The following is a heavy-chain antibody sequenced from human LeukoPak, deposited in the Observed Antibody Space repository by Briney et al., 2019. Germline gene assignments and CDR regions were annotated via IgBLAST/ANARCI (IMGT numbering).Heavy chain of an antibody. J-gene: IGHJ4*02. D-gene: IGHD6-13*01. V-gene: IGHV3-11*05. CDR1: GFTFSDYY. CDR2: ISSSSTNT. Sequence: GGSLRLSCAASGFTFSDYYMSWIRQAPGKGLEWVSYISSSSTNTIYADSVKGRFTISRDNAKNSLYLQMNSLRAEDTAVYYCARVGSIEAAGTLDYWGQGTLVTVSP. CDR3: ARVGSIEAAGTLDY.